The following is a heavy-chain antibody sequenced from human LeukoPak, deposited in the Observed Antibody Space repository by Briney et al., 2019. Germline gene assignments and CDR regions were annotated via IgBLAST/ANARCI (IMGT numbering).Heavy chain of an antibody. J-gene: IGHJ4*02. V-gene: IGHV3-21*01. D-gene: IGHD3-16*01. CDR3: ARGLGATPQSPWADY. Sequence: PGGSLRLSCAASGFTFSSYSMNWVRQAPGKGLEWVSSIGSSSSYIYYADSVKGRFTISRDNAKNSLYLQMNSLRAEDTAVYYCARGLGATPQSPWADYGGQGPLVTVSS. CDR1: GFTFSSYS. CDR2: IGSSSSYI.